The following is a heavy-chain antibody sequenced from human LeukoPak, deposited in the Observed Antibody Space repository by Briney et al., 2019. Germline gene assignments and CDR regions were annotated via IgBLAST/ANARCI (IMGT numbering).Heavy chain of an antibody. CDR2: ISYDGSNK. J-gene: IGHJ6*02. CDR3: AKDTYDSSGYYLLDYYYYGMDV. D-gene: IGHD3-22*01. V-gene: IGHV3-30*18. CDR1: GFTFSSYG. Sequence: GGSLRLSCAASGFTFSSYGMHWVRQAPGKGLEWVAVISYDGSNKYYADSVKGRFAISRDNSKNTLYLQMNSLRAEDTAVYYCAKDTYDSSGYYLLDYYYYGMDVWGQGTTVTVSS.